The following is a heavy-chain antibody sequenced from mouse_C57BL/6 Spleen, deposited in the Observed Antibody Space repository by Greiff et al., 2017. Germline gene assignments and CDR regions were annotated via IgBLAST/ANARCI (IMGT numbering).Heavy chain of an antibody. V-gene: IGHV3-6*01. CDR3: ARDNYGSSSRYFDV. J-gene: IGHJ1*03. Sequence: DVKLQESGPGLVKPSQSLSLTCSVTGYSITSGYYWNWIRQFPGNKLEWMGYISYDGSNNYNPSLKNRISITRDTSKNQFFLKLNSVTTEDTATYYCARDNYGSSSRYFDVWGTGTTVTVSS. CDR2: ISYDGSN. D-gene: IGHD1-1*01. CDR1: GYSITSGYY.